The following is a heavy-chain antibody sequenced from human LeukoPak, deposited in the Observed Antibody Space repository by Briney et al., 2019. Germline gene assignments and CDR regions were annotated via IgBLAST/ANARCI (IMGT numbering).Heavy chain of an antibody. CDR2: IKQDGSEK. J-gene: IGHJ3*02. CDR3: ARDGLIAAAADALDI. D-gene: IGHD6-13*01. Sequence: GGSLRLSCAASGFTFSSYWMSWVRQAPGKGLEWVANIKQDGSEKYYVDSVKGRFTISRDNAKNSLYLQMNSLRAEDTAVYYCARDGLIAAAADALDIWGQGTMVTVSS. CDR1: GFTFSSYW. V-gene: IGHV3-7*01.